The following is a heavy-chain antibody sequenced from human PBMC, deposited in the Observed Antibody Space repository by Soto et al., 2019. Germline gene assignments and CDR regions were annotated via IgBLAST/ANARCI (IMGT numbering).Heavy chain of an antibody. CDR2: IYYSGST. D-gene: IGHD3-22*01. CDR1: GGSISSYY. Sequence: SETLSLTCTVSGGSISSYYWSWIRQPPGKGLEWIGYIYYSGSTNYNPSLKSRVTISVDTSKNQFSLKLSSVTATDTAVYYCASQHYYDSSGYYVVYWGQGTLVTVSS. J-gene: IGHJ4*02. CDR3: ASQHYYDSSGYYVVY. V-gene: IGHV4-59*08.